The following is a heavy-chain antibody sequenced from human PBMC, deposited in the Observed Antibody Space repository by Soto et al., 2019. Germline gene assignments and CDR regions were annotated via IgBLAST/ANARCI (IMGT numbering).Heavy chain of an antibody. CDR2: IYYSGST. V-gene: IGHV4-31*03. D-gene: IGHD6-19*01. J-gene: IGHJ5*02. CDR1: GGSISSGGYY. CDR3: ARERYSSGWYFNWFDP. Sequence: QVQLQESGPGLVKPSRTLSLTCTVSGGSISSGGYYWSWIRQHPGKGLEWIGYIYYSGSTYYNPSLKSRVTISVDTSKNQFSLKLSSVTAADTAVYYCARERYSSGWYFNWFDPWGQGTLVTVSS.